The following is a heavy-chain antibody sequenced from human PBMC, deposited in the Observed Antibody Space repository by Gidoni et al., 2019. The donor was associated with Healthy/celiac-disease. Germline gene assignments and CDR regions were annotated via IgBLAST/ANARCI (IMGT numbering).Heavy chain of an antibody. Sequence: EVQLVESGGGLVQPGGSLRLSCAASGFTVSSNYMSWVRQAPGKGLEWVSVIYSGGSTYYADSVKGRFTISRDNSKNTLYLQMNSLRAEDTAVYYCARVQQWLAYNWFDPWGQGTLVTVSS. D-gene: IGHD6-19*01. V-gene: IGHV3-66*01. J-gene: IGHJ5*02. CDR2: IYSGGST. CDR1: GFTVSSNY. CDR3: ARVQQWLAYNWFDP.